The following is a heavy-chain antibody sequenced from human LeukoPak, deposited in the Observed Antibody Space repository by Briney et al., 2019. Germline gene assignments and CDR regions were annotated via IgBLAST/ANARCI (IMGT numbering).Heavy chain of an antibody. CDR3: AKLSYTWGYFDY. Sequence: GGSLRLSCAASGFPFSAYAMHWVRQAPGKGLEWVSAISGSGGSTYYADSVKGRFTISRDNSKNTLYLQMNSLRAEDTAVYYCAKLSYTWGYFDYWGQGTLVTVSS. CDR2: ISGSGGST. J-gene: IGHJ4*02. CDR1: GFPFSAYA. D-gene: IGHD3-16*02. V-gene: IGHV3-23*01.